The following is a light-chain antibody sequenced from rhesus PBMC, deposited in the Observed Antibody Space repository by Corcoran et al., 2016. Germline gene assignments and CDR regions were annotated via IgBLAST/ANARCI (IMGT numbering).Light chain of an antibody. Sequence: DIQMSQSPSSLSASVGDRVTITCRASQGISSYFNWYQQKPGKAPKLLIYYANSLESGVPSRFSGSGSGTECTLTISSLQPEDFATYYCQQGNSNPYSFGQGTKVEIK. CDR3: QQGNSNPYS. V-gene: IGKV1-32*02. CDR2: YAN. J-gene: IGKJ2*01. CDR1: QGISSY.